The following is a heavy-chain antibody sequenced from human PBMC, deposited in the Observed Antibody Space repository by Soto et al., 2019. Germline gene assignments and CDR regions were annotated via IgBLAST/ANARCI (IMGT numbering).Heavy chain of an antibody. J-gene: IGHJ4*02. D-gene: IGHD5-12*01. CDR1: GGAFGSYA. CDR2: IIPMFDTT. V-gene: IGHV1-69*01. CDR3: TRHRGYSSGYWGQDF. Sequence: QVQLVQSGAEVKKPGSSVKVSCKAAGGAFGSYAINWVRQAPGQWLEWMVGIIPMFDTTNYAHRFQGRVTVTADESKSTVYLELTRLRSEDTGMYYCTRHRGYSSGYWGQDFWGQGTLVTVSS.